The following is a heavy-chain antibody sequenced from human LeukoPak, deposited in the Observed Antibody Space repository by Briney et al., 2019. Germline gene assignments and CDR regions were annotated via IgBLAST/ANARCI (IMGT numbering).Heavy chain of an antibody. CDR1: GGTFSSCA. CDR3: ARDGRTTVSPRGYYYYYYYMDV. Sequence: GASVKVSCKASGGTFSSCAISWVRQAPGQGLEWMGGIIPIFGTANYAQKFQGRVTITADESTSTAYMELSSLRSEDTAVYYCARDGRTTVSPRGYYYYYYYMDVWGKGATVTVSS. V-gene: IGHV1-69*13. D-gene: IGHD4-11*01. CDR2: IIPIFGTA. J-gene: IGHJ6*03.